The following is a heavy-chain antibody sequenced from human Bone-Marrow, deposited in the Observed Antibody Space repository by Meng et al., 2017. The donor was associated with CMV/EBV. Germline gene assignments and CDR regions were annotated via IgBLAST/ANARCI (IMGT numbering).Heavy chain of an antibody. D-gene: IGHD1-7*01. J-gene: IGHJ4*02. Sequence: GGLLRPSCAASRFIFSNYAMHWVRQAPGKGLEWVAVISYDGGTKYYADSVKGRFTISRDNSKNTLYLQMNSLRADDTAVYYCVREGTSPRTFDYWGQGALVTVSS. V-gene: IGHV3-30-3*01. CDR2: ISYDGGTK. CDR1: RFIFSNYA. CDR3: VREGTSPRTFDY.